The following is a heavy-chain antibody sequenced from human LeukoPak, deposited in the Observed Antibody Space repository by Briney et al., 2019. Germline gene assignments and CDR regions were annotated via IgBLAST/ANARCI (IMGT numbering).Heavy chain of an antibody. Sequence: PSQTLSLTCTVSGGSISSGSYYWSWIRQPAGKGLEWIGRIYTSGSTNYNPSLKSRVTISVDTSKNQFSLKLTSVTAADTAVYYCSSLEVSSSWRYWGQGTLVTVSS. CDR2: IYTSGST. CDR3: SSLEVSSSWRY. V-gene: IGHV4-61*02. CDR1: GGSISSGSYY. J-gene: IGHJ4*02. D-gene: IGHD6-13*01.